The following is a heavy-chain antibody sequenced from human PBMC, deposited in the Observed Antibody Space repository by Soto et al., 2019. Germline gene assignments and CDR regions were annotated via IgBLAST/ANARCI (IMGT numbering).Heavy chain of an antibody. Sequence: QVQLVQSGAEVKKPGASVKVSCKASGYTFTSYGISWVRQAPGQGLEWMGWISAYNGNTNYVQKLQGRVTMTTDTSTSTAYMELRSLRSDDTAVYYCARDCTVAIFGVVNCYYGMDVWGQGTTVTVSS. J-gene: IGHJ6*02. CDR2: ISAYNGNT. CDR1: GYTFTSYG. V-gene: IGHV1-18*01. CDR3: ARDCTVAIFGVVNCYYGMDV. D-gene: IGHD3-3*01.